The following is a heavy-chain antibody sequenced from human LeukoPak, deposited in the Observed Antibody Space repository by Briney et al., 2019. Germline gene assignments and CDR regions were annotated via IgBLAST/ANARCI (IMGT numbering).Heavy chain of an antibody. D-gene: IGHD3-3*01. J-gene: IGHJ5*02. CDR3: ARTKYYEAFDP. CDR2: ISTSGST. CDR1: GGSISSGSYY. V-gene: IGHV4-61*02. Sequence: SETQSLTCTVSGGSISSGSYYWSWIRQPAGKGLEWIGRISTSGSTNYKPSLKSRVTISVDTSKNQFSLKLSSVTAADTAVYYCARTKYYEAFDPWGQGTLVTVSS.